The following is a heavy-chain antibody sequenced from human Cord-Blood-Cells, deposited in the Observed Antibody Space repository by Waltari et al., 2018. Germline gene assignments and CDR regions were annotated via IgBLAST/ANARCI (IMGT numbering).Heavy chain of an antibody. Sequence: QVQLQQWGAGLLKPSETLSLTCAVYGGSFSGYYWSWIRQPPGKGLEWIGEINHSGSTNYNPSLKIRVTISVDTSKNQFSLKLSSVTAADTAVYYCARGPSALWFRELCYFDYWGQGTLVTVSS. V-gene: IGHV4-34*01. CDR1: GGSFSGYY. CDR2: INHSGST. D-gene: IGHD3-10*01. J-gene: IGHJ4*02. CDR3: ARGPSALWFRELCYFDY.